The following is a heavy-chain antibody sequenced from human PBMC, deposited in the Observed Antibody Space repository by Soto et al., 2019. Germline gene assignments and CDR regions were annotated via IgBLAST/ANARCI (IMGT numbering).Heavy chain of an antibody. CDR3: ARDGITMVRGTPDY. Sequence: QVQLVESGGGVVQPGRSLRLSCAASGFTFSSYGMHWVRQAPGKGLEWVAVIWYDGSNKYYADSVKGRFTISRDNSKNTLYLQMNSLRAEDTAEYYCARDGITMVRGTPDYWGQGTLVTVSS. CDR1: GFTFSSYG. J-gene: IGHJ4*02. CDR2: IWYDGSNK. D-gene: IGHD3-10*01. V-gene: IGHV3-33*01.